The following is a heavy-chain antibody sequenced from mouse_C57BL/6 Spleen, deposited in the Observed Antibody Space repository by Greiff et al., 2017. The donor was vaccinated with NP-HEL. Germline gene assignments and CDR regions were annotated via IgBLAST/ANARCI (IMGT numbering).Heavy chain of an antibody. CDR3: AKTNYSNFYYYAMDY. CDR2: IWSGGST. Sequence: QVQLKESGPGLVQPSQSLSITCTVSGFSLTSYGVHWVRQPPGKGLEWLGVIWSGGSTDYNAAFISRLSISKDNSKSQVFFKMNSLQADDTAIYYCAKTNYSNFYYYAMDYWGQGTSVTVSS. D-gene: IGHD2-5*01. J-gene: IGHJ4*01. CDR1: GFSLTSYG. V-gene: IGHV2-4*01.